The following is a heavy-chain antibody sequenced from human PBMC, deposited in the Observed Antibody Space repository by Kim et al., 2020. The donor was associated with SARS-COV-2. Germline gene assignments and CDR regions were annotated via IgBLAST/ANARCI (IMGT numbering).Heavy chain of an antibody. V-gene: IGHV3-23*01. CDR2: VSGSGGNT. CDR1: GFTFSDYA. J-gene: IGHJ6*02. Sequence: GGSLRLSCTASGFTFSDYAMSWVRQVPGKGLEWVSVVSGSGGNTYYADSVKGRFTVSRDNSKNTLFLQMSSLRPEDTAVYYCAKDGPGRKTVNCYYYYAMDVWGQGTTVSVS. D-gene: IGHD3-10*01. CDR3: AKDGPGRKTVNCYYYYAMDV.